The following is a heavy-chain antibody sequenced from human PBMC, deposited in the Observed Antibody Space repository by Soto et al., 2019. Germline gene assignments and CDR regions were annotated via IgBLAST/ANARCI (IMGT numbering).Heavy chain of an antibody. Sequence: QVQLVESGGGVVQPGRSLRLSCAVSGFTFSNYGMNWVRQAPGKGLEWVAVISYEGSNKYYADSVKGRFTISRDNSKNTLYLQMNSLRVEDTAVYFCASPPYERPSYWGQGTLVNVSS. CDR1: GFTFSNYG. CDR3: ASPPYERPSY. J-gene: IGHJ4*02. V-gene: IGHV3-30*03. CDR2: ISYEGSNK. D-gene: IGHD6-25*01.